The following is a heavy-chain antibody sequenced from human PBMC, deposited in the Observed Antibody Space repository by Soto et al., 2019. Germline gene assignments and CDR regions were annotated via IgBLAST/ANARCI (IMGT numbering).Heavy chain of an antibody. CDR2: ISSSSTI. V-gene: IGHV3-48*02. CDR1: GFTFSSYS. Sequence: PGGSLRLSCVVSGFTFSSYSMNWVRQAPGKGLEWVSYISSSSTIYYADSVKGRFTISRDNAKNSLYLQMNSLRDEDTAVYYCARDAVYRAFRWFDPWGQGTLVTVSS. J-gene: IGHJ5*02. CDR3: ARDAVYRAFRWFDP. D-gene: IGHD6-6*01.